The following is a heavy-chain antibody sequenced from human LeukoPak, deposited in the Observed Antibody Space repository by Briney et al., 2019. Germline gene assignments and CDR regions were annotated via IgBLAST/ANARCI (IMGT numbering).Heavy chain of an antibody. Sequence: GSLRLSCAASGFTFSNAWMSWVRQPPGKGLEWIGEINHSGSTNYNPSLKSRVTISVDTSKNQFSLKLSSVTAADTAVYYCARAPQYCTNGVCPLGYFDYWGQGTLVTVPS. CDR1: GFTFSNAW. CDR3: ARAPQYCTNGVCPLGYFDY. CDR2: INHSGST. J-gene: IGHJ4*02. V-gene: IGHV4-34*01. D-gene: IGHD2-8*01.